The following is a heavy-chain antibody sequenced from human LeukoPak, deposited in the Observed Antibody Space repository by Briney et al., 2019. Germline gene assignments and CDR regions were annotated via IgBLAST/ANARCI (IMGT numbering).Heavy chain of an antibody. J-gene: IGHJ4*02. CDR1: GGSFSGYY. D-gene: IGHD3-16*02. CDR2: INHSGST. CDR3: ARVPYDYDYVWGSYRSYPGYYLDY. V-gene: IGHV4-34*01. Sequence: SGTLSLTCAVYGGSFSGYYWSWIRQPPGKGLEWIGEINHSGSTNYNPSLTSRVTISVDTSKNQFSLKLSSVTAADTAVYYCARVPYDYDYVWGSYRSYPGYYLDYWGQGTLVTVSS.